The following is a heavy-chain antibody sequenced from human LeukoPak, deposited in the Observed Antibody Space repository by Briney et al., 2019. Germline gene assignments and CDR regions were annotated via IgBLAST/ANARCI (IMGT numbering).Heavy chain of an antibody. CDR3: ARLEQRWSFDI. J-gene: IGHJ3*02. CDR1: GYSFSSYW. Sequence: GESLKISCKGSGYSFSSYWIGWVRQMPGKGLERMGIIYPSDSDTRYSPSFQGQVTISADKSISTAYLQWSSLKASDTAMYYCARLEQRWSFDIWGQGTMVTVSS. D-gene: IGHD6-25*01. CDR2: IYPSDSDT. V-gene: IGHV5-51*01.